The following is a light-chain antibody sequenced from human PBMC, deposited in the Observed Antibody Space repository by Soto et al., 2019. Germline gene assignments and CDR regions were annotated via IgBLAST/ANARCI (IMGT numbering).Light chain of an antibody. Sequence: EIVMTQSPATLSVSPGERATLSCRASQSVSSNLAWYQQKPGQAPRPLIYGASTRATGIPARFSGSGSGTEFTLTISSLQSEDFAVYYCQQYNNWHPVTFGGGTQVEIK. CDR2: GAS. CDR1: QSVSSN. CDR3: QQYNNWHPVT. V-gene: IGKV3-15*01. J-gene: IGKJ4*01.